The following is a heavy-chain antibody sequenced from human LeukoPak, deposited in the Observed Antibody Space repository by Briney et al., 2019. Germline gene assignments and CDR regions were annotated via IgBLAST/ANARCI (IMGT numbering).Heavy chain of an antibody. J-gene: IGHJ4*02. Sequence: ASVKVSCKASGYTFTGYYMHWVRQAPGQGLEWMGWINPNSGGTNYAQKFQGRVTMTRDTSISTAYMELSRLRSDDTAVYYCSGAGYSSAGGDYWGQGTLVTVSS. CDR3: SGAGYSSAGGDY. CDR2: INPNSGGT. V-gene: IGHV1-2*02. D-gene: IGHD6-25*01. CDR1: GYTFTGYY.